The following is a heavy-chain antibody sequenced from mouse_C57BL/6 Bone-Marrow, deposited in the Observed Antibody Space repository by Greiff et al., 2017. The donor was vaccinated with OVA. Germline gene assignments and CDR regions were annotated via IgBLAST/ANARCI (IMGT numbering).Heavy chain of an antibody. D-gene: IGHD1-1*01. CDR3: TRYYGSSYIAY. CDR2: ISSGGDYI. V-gene: IGHV5-9-1*02. Sequence: EVQVVESGEGLVKPGGSLKLSCAASGFTFSSYAMSWVRQTPEKRLEWVAYISSGGDYIYYADTVKGRFTISRDNARNTLYLQMSSLKSEDTAMYYCTRYYGSSYIAYWGQGTLVTVSA. J-gene: IGHJ3*01. CDR1: GFTFSSYA.